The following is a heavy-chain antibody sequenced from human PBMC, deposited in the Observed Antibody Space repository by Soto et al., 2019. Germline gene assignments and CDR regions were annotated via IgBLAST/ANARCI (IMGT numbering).Heavy chain of an antibody. J-gene: IGHJ4*02. Sequence: QVQLVQSGAEVKKPGASVKVSCKASGYTFTSYGISWVRQAPGQGLEWMGWISAYNGNTNYAQKLQGRVTMTTDTSTSTAYRELRSLRSDDTAVYYCARTVGDSSSWYNQEFDYWGQGTLVTVSS. CDR2: ISAYNGNT. D-gene: IGHD6-13*01. CDR3: ARTVGDSSSWYNQEFDY. CDR1: GYTFTSYG. V-gene: IGHV1-18*01.